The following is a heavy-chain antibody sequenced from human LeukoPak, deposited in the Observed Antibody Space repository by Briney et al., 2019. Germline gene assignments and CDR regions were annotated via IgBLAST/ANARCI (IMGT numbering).Heavy chain of an antibody. D-gene: IGHD6-6*01. J-gene: IGHJ4*02. CDR2: IYYSGTT. Sequence: SETLSLTCTVSGGSISSSSYYWGWIRQPPGKGLEWIGSIYYSGTTYYNPSLKSRVTISVDTSKNQFSLKLSSMTAADTAVYYCARFHSSSSYFESWGQGTLVTVSS. V-gene: IGHV4-39*07. CDR1: GGSISSSSYY. CDR3: ARFHSSSSYFES.